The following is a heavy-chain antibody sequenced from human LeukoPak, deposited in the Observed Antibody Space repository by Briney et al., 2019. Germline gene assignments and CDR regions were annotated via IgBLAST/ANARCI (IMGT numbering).Heavy chain of an antibody. CDR2: IKPDGSDK. V-gene: IGHV3-7*01. CDR3: ARDTGGGYSCYDC. D-gene: IGHD5-18*01. Sequence: PGGSLGLSCAASGFTFSHYWMTWIRQTPGKGLEWVANIKPDGSDKYYVDSVKGRFTISRDNAKNSLYLQMNSLRAEDTAVYYCARDTGGGYSCYDCWGQGTLVTVSS. CDR1: GFTFSHYW. J-gene: IGHJ4*02.